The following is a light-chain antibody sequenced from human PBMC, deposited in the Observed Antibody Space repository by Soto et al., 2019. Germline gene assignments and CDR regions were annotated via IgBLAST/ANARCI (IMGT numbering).Light chain of an antibody. CDR1: QSINTW. Sequence: DIQMTQSPSTLSASVGDRVTITCRASQSINTWLAWYQQKPGKAPNPLIFGASNLEGGVPSRFSGNGSGTEFTLTISILQPDDFATYYCQQYHSYWTFGQGTKVHIK. J-gene: IGKJ1*01. V-gene: IGKV1-5*01. CDR3: QQYHSYWT. CDR2: GAS.